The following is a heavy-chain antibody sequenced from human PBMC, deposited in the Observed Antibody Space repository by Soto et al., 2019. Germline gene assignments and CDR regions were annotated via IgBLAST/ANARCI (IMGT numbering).Heavy chain of an antibody. J-gene: IGHJ6*02. D-gene: IGHD3-10*01. CDR2: ISYDGSNK. CDR1: GFTFSSYG. CDR3: AKGKRGGYYYYGMDV. V-gene: IGHV3-30*18. Sequence: QVQLVESGGGVVQPGRSLRLSCAASGFTFSSYGMHWVRQAPGKGLEWVAVISYDGSNKYYAHSVKGRFTIPRDNSKNTLYLQMNSLRAEDTAVYYCAKGKRGGYYYYGMDVWGQGTTVTVSS.